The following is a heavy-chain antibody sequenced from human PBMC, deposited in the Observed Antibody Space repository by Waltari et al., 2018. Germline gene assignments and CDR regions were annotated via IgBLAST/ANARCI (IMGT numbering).Heavy chain of an antibody. D-gene: IGHD1-26*01. V-gene: IGHV1-46*01. Sequence: QVNLVQSGAETKKSGASVTVSCKASGYAVMSYYMHWIREAPGQGLEWMGRFSPAGGGTHYAQKFQGRLSLTTDTSTGTFYMELSGLRSDDTAVFYCAREFGGGSHDGFDVWGQGTLVTVSS. CDR2: FSPAGGGT. CDR3: AREFGGGSHDGFDV. CDR1: GYAVMSYY. J-gene: IGHJ3*01.